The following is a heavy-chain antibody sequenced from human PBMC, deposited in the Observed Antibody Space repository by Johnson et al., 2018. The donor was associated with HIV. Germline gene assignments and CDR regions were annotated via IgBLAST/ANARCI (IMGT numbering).Heavy chain of an antibody. CDR1: GFTLSHYG. CDR2: ISYDGRNK. CDR3: ARKKVAATGAFDM. J-gene: IGHJ3*02. Sequence: QVQLVESGGGVVQPGRSLRLSCAASGFTLSHYGMHWVRQAPGKGPEWVALISYDGRNKYYADSVKGRFTISRDNSKNTLYLQMNSLRDEDTAVYYCARKKVAATGAFDMWGQGTMVTVSS. D-gene: IGHD6-25*01. V-gene: IGHV3-30*03.